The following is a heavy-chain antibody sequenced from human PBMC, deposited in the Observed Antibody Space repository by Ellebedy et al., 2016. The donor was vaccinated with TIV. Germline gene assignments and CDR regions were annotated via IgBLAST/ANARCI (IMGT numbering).Heavy chain of an antibody. V-gene: IGHV3-23*01. D-gene: IGHD3-9*01. Sequence: GESLKISXATSGFTFYNHAMSWVRQAPGKGLEWVSAICNTGDCTFYADSVKGRFTISKDNSKNSLFLQMDSLRAEDTAVYYCARDRRTGRYEGIEYWGQGILVTVSS. CDR1: GFTFYNHA. J-gene: IGHJ4*02. CDR2: ICNTGDCT. CDR3: ARDRRTGRYEGIEY.